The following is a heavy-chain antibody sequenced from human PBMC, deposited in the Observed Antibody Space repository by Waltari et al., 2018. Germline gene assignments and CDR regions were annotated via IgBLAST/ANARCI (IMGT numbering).Heavy chain of an antibody. CDR2: IWFDGSKI. V-gene: IGHV3-33*08. J-gene: IGHJ6*03. CDR3: ARCPDEYNYYYMEV. CDR1: GFGFSSFG. Sequence: QVQLVESGGGVVQPGKSLRLSCAGSGFGFSSFGIHWVRQGPGKGLEWVAIIWFDGSKIYYADSVKGRFTISRDNSRNTVYLQMNSLRPEDSGVYYCARCPDEYNYYYMEVWGRGTTVSVSS.